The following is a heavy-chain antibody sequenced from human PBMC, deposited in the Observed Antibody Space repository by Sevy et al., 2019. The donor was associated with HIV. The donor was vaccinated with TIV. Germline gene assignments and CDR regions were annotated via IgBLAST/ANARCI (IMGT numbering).Heavy chain of an antibody. Sequence: GGSLRLSCAASGFTFSNYGMHWVRQAPGKGLEWVALISDDEEHKYSADSVKGRFTISRDNSKNTLYLQMHSLRAEDTAVYYCAKDLKRYSVYGRNYHYYGMNLWGQGTTVTVSS. CDR1: GFTFSNYG. V-gene: IGHV3-30*18. J-gene: IGHJ6*02. CDR3: AKDLKRYSVYGRNYHYYGMNL. CDR2: ISDDEEHK. D-gene: IGHD5-12*01.